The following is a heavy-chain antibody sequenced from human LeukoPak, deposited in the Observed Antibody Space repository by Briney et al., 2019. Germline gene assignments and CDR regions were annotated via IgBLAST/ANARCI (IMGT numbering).Heavy chain of an antibody. CDR3: ARDNSVGDNAWWFDP. CDR1: GYTFTNNW. D-gene: IGHD1-26*01. CDR2: ISPTGGST. V-gene: IGHV1-46*01. J-gene: IGHJ5*02. Sequence: GASVKVSCKAFGYTFTNNWMHWVRQAPGQGPEWMGLISPTGGSTAYAQKFQGRVTMTRDMSTSTDYMELSSLRSEDTAIYYCARDNSVGDNAWWFDPWGQGTLVTVSS.